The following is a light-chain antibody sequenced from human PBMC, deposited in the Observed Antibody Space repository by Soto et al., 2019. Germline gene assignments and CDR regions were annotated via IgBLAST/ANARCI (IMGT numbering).Light chain of an antibody. CDR3: RQSYRVIYT. J-gene: IGKJ2*01. CDR1: QSIISY. Sequence: DIQMTQSPSSLSVSVGDRVTITCRASQSIISYLNWYQVKPGKAPKLLIYGASTLQSGVPSRFRGSGSGTDFPLTISSLQPEDFATYYCRQSYRVIYTFGQGTKLDI. CDR2: GAS. V-gene: IGKV1-39*01.